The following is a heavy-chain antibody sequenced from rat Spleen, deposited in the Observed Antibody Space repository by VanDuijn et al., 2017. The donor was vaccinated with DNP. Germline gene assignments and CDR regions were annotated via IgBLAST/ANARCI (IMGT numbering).Heavy chain of an antibody. CDR1: GFTFNYYW. Sequence: EVQLMESGGDLVQPGRSLKLSCVASGFTFNYYWMTWIRQVPGKGLEWLASISYEGSSTYYRDSVKGRFTISRDNAKSTLYLQMNSLQPEDTGTYYCARHKNWYFDFWGPGTMVTVSS. CDR2: ISYEGSST. CDR3: ARHKNWYFDF. V-gene: IGHV5-31*01. J-gene: IGHJ1*01.